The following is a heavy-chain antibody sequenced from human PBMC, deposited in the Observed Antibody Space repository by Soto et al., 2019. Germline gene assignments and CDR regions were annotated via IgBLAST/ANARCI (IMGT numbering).Heavy chain of an antibody. CDR2: ISSSSRTI. CDR1: GFTFSDYY. D-gene: IGHD2-15*01. CDR3: ARVVVAATRGVSGFDL. V-gene: IGHV3-11*01. Sequence: QVQLVESGGGLVKPGGSLRLSCAASGFTFSDYYMSWIRQAPGKGLEWVSYISSSSRTIYYADSVKGRFTISRDNAKNALYLQLHSLRAEDTAGYCCARVVVAATRGVSGFDLWGQGTMVTGSS. J-gene: IGHJ3*01.